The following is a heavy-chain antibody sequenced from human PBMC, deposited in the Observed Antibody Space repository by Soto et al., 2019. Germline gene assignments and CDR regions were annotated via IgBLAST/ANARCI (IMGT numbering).Heavy chain of an antibody. CDR3: ASSSPFHY. CDR1: RASLCSSTYY. CDR2: IYYSGNT. J-gene: IGHJ4*02. V-gene: IGHV4-39*01. Sequence: SESLSLTCSVSRASLCSSTYYWSWIRQPPGRGPEWIGSIYYSGNTYYKPSLKSRVSISIDTSRDQFSLKLTSVTAADTGVYYCASSSPFHYWGPGILVTVSS. D-gene: IGHD6-6*01.